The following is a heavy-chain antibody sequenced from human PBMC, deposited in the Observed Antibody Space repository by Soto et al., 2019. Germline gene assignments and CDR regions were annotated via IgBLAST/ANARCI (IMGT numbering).Heavy chain of an antibody. D-gene: IGHD1-7*01. CDR1: GFLSSNYA. J-gene: IGHJ3*02. V-gene: IGHV3-23*01. CDR2: ISDSGVNT. Sequence: GGSLRLSCAASGFLSSNYAMGWVRQAPWTGLEWVSAISDSGVNTYYADSVKGRFTISTDNSKTTLYLQMNSLRAEDTAVYYCAKDRPGTKGPDAFDIWGQGTMVTLSS. CDR3: AKDRPGTKGPDAFDI.